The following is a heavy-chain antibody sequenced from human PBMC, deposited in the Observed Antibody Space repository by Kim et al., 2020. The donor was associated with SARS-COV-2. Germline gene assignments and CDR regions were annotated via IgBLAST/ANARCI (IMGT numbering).Heavy chain of an antibody. D-gene: IGHD5-12*01. J-gene: IGHJ3*02. CDR3: ARGRPIVATDDAFDI. Sequence: QKFQGRVTITADKSTSTAYMELSSLRSEDTAVYYCARGRPIVATDDAFDIWGQGTMVTVSS. V-gene: IGHV1-69*04.